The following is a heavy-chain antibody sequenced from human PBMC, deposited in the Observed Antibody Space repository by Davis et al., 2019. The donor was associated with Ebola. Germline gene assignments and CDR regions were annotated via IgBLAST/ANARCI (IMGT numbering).Heavy chain of an antibody. J-gene: IGHJ4*02. Sequence: SETLSLTCTVSGGSISSSSYYWSWIRQPPGKGLEWIGYIYYSGSTNYNPSLKSRVTISVDTSKNQFSLKLSSVTAADTAVYYCAGGGYGTSCDYWGQGTLVTVSS. D-gene: IGHD5-12*01. CDR3: AGGGYGTSCDY. V-gene: IGHV4-61*05. CDR2: IYYSGST. CDR1: GGSISSSSYY.